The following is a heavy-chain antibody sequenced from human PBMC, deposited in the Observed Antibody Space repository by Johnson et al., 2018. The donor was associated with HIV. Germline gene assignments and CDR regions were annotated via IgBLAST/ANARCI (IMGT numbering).Heavy chain of an antibody. CDR3: ARGDYYDSSGPWVDAFDV. Sequence: VQLVESGGGLVQPGGSLRLSCVASGFTFSSYWMSWVRQAPGKGLEWVANIKQDGSENYHVDSVKGRFTFSRDNAKNSLYLQLNSLRAEDTAVYYCARGDYYDSSGPWVDAFDVWGQGTMVTVSS. CDR1: GFTFSSYW. J-gene: IGHJ3*01. V-gene: IGHV3-7*01. D-gene: IGHD3-22*01. CDR2: IKQDGSEN.